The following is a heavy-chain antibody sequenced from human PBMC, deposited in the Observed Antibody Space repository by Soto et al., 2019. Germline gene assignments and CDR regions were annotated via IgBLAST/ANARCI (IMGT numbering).Heavy chain of an antibody. Sequence: LETLSLTCTVSGDSISTFYWGWMRQSPGKELEWIGYVYYTGSTNYNPSLKSRVTISVDRSKNQFSLKLTSANAADTAVYYCARGRTVRNYADDSSDYFYFFDYWGQGTQVTVSS. V-gene: IGHV4-59*01. CDR2: VYYTGST. CDR3: ARGRTVRNYADDSSDYFYFFDY. CDR1: GDSISTFY. D-gene: IGHD3-22*01. J-gene: IGHJ4*02.